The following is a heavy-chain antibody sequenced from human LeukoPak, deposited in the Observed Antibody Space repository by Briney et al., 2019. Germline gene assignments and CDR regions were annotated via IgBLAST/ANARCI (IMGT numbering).Heavy chain of an antibody. D-gene: IGHD6-13*01. CDR1: GFTFSSYG. J-gene: IGHJ4*02. CDR2: IWYDGSNK. V-gene: IGHV3-33*01. CDR3: ARDEPPEVAASPGIEY. Sequence: GGSLRLSCAASGFTFSSYGMHWVRQAPGKGLEWVAVIWYDGSNKYYADSVKGRFTISRDNSKNTLYLQMNSLRAEDTAVYYCARDEPPEVAASPGIEYWGQGTLVTVSS.